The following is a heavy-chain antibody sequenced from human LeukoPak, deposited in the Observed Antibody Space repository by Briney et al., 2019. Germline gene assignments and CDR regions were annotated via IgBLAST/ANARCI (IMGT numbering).Heavy chain of an antibody. CDR3: ARLLGGNYFSLAPGSFQH. CDR2: IYYNENT. V-gene: IGHV4-39*01. Sequence: SETLSLTCTVSGDSISSSTYYWGWIRQPPGKGLEWIGTIYYNENTYYKSSLKSRVTISVDASRKKFSLKLSSITAADTAVYYCARLLGGNYFSLAPGSFQHWGQGALVAVSS. CDR1: GDSISSSTYY. D-gene: IGHD1-26*01. J-gene: IGHJ1*01.